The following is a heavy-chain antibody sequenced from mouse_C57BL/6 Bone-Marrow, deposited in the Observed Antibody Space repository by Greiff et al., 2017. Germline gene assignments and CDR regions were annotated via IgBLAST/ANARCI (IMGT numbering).Heavy chain of an antibody. CDR3: TREGQLRPYYFDY. CDR2: IDPETGGT. J-gene: IGHJ2*01. CDR1: GYTFTDYE. D-gene: IGHD3-2*02. V-gene: IGHV1-15*01. Sequence: VKLMESGAELVRPGASVTLSCKASGYTFTDYEMHWVKQTPVHGLEWIGAIDPETGGTAYNQKFKGKAILTADKSSSTAYMELRSLTSEDSAVYYCTREGQLRPYYFDYWGQGTTLTVSS.